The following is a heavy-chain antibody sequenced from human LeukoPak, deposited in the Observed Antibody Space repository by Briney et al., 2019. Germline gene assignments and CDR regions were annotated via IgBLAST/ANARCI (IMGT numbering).Heavy chain of an antibody. D-gene: IGHD3-9*01. J-gene: IGHJ3*02. V-gene: IGHV4-39*01. CDR3: ARQGYDILTGYIDAFDI. CDR2: VSYSGTT. Sequence: SETLSLTCTVSGGSISGGTYYWGWIRQPPGKGLEWIGTVSYSGTTYYKSSLKSRVTISIDTSKNQFSLKLRSVTAADTAIYYCARQGYDILTGYIDAFDIWGQGTMVTVSS. CDR1: GGSISGGTYY.